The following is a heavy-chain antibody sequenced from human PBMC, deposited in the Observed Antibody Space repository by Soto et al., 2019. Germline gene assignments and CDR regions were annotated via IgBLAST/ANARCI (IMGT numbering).Heavy chain of an antibody. CDR1: GFTFSDYY. Sequence: PGGSLRLSCAASGFTFSDYYMSWIRQAPGKGLEWVSYISSSSSYTNYADSVKGRFTISSDNAKNSLYLQMNSLRAEDTAVYYCARVMAERGYNCNYGPPTRRYYYYYGMDVWGQGTTVTASS. J-gene: IGHJ6*02. CDR2: ISSSSSYT. CDR3: ARVMAERGYNCNYGPPTRRYYYYYGMDV. V-gene: IGHV3-11*06. D-gene: IGHD1-7*01.